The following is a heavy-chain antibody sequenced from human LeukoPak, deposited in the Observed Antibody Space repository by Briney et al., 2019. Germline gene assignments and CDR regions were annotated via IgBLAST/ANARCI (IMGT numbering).Heavy chain of an antibody. D-gene: IGHD4-17*01. Sequence: SETLSLTCAVYGGFISGYYWTWIRQPPGKGLEWIGEINHSGSTNYNPSLKSRVTISVDTSKNQFSLKLSSVTAADTAVYYCARGDGDYVDYYGMDVWGQGTTVTVSS. V-gene: IGHV4-34*01. J-gene: IGHJ6*02. CDR2: INHSGST. CDR1: GGFISGYY. CDR3: ARGDGDYVDYYGMDV.